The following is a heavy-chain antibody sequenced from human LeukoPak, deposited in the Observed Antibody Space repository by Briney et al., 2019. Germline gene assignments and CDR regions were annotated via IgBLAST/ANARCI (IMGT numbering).Heavy chain of an antibody. D-gene: IGHD6-19*01. V-gene: IGHV3-21*04. Sequence: GGSLRLSCAASGFTFSSYSMNWVRQATGKGLEWVSSISSSSSYIYYADSVKGRFTISRDNAKKSLYLQMNSLRAEDTAVYYCARGPVSSSGFFGYWGQGTLVTVSS. CDR3: ARGPVSSSGFFGY. CDR1: GFTFSSYS. J-gene: IGHJ4*02. CDR2: ISSSSSYI.